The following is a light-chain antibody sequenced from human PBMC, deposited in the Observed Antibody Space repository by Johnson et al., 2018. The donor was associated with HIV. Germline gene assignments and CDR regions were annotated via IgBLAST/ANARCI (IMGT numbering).Light chain of an antibody. V-gene: IGLV1-51*01. CDR3: GTWDNSLTAYV. CDR2: DNN. Sequence: QSVLTQPPSVSAAPGQKVTISCSGSSSNIANIYVSWYQQLPGTAPKLLIYDNNNRPSGIPDRFSGSKSDASATLAITGLQTGDEADYYCGTWDNSLTAYVFGTGTKVTV. J-gene: IGLJ1*01. CDR1: SSNIANIY.